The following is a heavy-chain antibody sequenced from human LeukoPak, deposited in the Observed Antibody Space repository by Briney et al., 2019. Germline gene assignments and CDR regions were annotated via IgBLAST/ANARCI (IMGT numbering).Heavy chain of an antibody. Sequence: GGSLRLSCAASGFAFSDYYMRWIRQAPGKGLEWVSYISSSGSTIYYADSVKGRFTTSRDNAKNSLYLQMNSLRAEDTAVYYCASLMTPYSRDYYYYMDVWGKGTTVTVSS. CDR3: ASLMTPYSRDYYYYMDV. J-gene: IGHJ6*03. CDR1: GFAFSDYY. CDR2: ISSSGSTI. D-gene: IGHD2-15*01. V-gene: IGHV3-11*04.